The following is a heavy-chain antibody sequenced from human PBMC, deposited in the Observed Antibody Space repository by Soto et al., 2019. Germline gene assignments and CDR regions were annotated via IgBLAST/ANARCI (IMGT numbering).Heavy chain of an antibody. CDR1: GGTFSSYT. J-gene: IGHJ6*02. Sequence: QVQLVQSGAEVKKPGSSVKVSCKASGGTFSSYTISWVRQAPGQGLEWMGRIIPILGIANYAQKFQGRVTITADKSTSTAYMELSSLRSEDTAVYYCARLRYMVRVDYGMDVWGQGTTVTVSS. V-gene: IGHV1-69*02. CDR3: ARLRYMVRVDYGMDV. CDR2: IIPILGIA. D-gene: IGHD3-10*01.